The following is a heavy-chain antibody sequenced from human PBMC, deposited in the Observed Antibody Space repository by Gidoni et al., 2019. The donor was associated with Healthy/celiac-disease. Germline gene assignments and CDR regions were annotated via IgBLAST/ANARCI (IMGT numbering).Heavy chain of an antibody. Sequence: EVQLLESGGGLVQPRGSLRPSCDASGFTSTHYAMSWVRQAPGKGLGWVSAISGSGGSTYYADSVKGRFTISRDNSKNTLYLQMNSLRAEDTAVYYCAKGGNVDTAMVKWFDPWGQGTLVTVSS. CDR2: ISGSGGST. CDR1: GFTSTHYA. CDR3: AKGGNVDTAMVKWFDP. J-gene: IGHJ5*02. D-gene: IGHD5-18*01. V-gene: IGHV3-23*01.